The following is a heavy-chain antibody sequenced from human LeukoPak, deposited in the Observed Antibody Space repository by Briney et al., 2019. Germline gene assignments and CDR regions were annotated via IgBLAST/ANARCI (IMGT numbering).Heavy chain of an antibody. CDR3: VTRGTASRLLDS. CDR1: GGSISNSNW. CDR2: MYHSGST. J-gene: IGHJ4*02. V-gene: IGHV4-4*02. D-gene: IGHD1/OR15-1a*01. Sequence: SGTLSLTCVVSGGSISNSNWWSWVRQPPGKGLEWIGEMYHSGSTNYNPSLKSRVTISVDKSNNQFSLKLSSVTAADTAVYYCVTRGTASRLLDSWGQGTLVTVSS.